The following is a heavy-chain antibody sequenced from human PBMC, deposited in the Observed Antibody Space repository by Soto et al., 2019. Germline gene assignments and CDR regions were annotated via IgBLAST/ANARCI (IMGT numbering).Heavy chain of an antibody. CDR3: AKEGYDYVWGSCRYEGDY. CDR2: VSGSGGST. D-gene: IGHD3-16*02. Sequence: VLLLEAGGGLVQPGGSLRLSCAASGCTFSSYSMSCVRQAPGELREWVSVVSGSGGSTYYADSVKGRFTISRDNSKNTLYLHMNSLRAEDTAVYYCAKEGYDYVWGSCRYEGDYWGRGTLVSVSS. CDR1: GCTFSSYS. J-gene: IGHJ4*02. V-gene: IGHV3-23*01.